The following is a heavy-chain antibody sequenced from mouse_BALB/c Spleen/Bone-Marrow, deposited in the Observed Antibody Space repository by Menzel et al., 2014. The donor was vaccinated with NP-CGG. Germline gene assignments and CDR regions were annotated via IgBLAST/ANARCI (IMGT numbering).Heavy chain of an antibody. J-gene: IGHJ1*01. CDR3: ARDRAYGNWYFDV. Sequence: VKLMESGPGLVAPSQSLSITCTVSGFSLKNYGVHWVRQPPGKGLEWLGVIGTGRGTNYNSALMSRLSISKDNSKSXVSLKMNSLQTDDTAMYYCARDRAYGNWYFDVWGAGTTVTVSS. V-gene: IGHV2-9*02. CDR1: GFSLKNYG. D-gene: IGHD2-1*01. CDR2: IGTGRGT.